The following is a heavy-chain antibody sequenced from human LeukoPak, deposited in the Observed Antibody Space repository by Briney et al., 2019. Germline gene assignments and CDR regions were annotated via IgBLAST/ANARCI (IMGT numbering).Heavy chain of an antibody. CDR2: ISSSSSYI. Sequence: GGSLRLSCAASGFTFSSYSMNWVRQAPGKGLEWVSSISSSSSYIYYADSVKGRFTISRDNAKNSLYLQMNSLRAEDTAVYYCARSVWTQPRQLDRRFDPWGQGTLVTASS. CDR3: ARSVWTQPRQLDRRFDP. CDR1: GFTFSSYS. D-gene: IGHD6-13*01. V-gene: IGHV3-21*01. J-gene: IGHJ5*02.